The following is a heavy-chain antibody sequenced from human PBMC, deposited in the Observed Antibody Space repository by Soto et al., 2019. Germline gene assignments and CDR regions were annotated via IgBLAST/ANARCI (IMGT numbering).Heavy chain of an antibody. CDR2: IIPILGIA. CDR1: GGTFSSYT. J-gene: IGHJ1*01. Sequence: SVKVSCKASGGTFSSYTISWVRQAPGQGLEWMGRIIPILGIANYAQKFQGRVTITADKSTSTAYMELSSLRSEDTAVYYCARDEAPAEYFQHWGQGTLVTVSS. V-gene: IGHV1-69*04. CDR3: ARDEAPAEYFQH.